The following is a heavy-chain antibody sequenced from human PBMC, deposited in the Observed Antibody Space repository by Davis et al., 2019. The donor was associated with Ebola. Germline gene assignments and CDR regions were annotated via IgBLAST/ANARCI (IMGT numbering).Heavy chain of an antibody. Sequence: SETLSLTCAVYGGSFSGYYWSWIRQPPGKGLEWIGEINHSGSTNYNPSLKSRVTITVDTSKNQFSLKLSSVTAADTAAYYCARGRIVVVVAATQDYYYYYGMDVWGQGTTVTVSS. J-gene: IGHJ6*02. D-gene: IGHD2-15*01. CDR3: ARGRIVVVVAATQDYYYYYGMDV. V-gene: IGHV4-34*01. CDR1: GGSFSGYY. CDR2: INHSGST.